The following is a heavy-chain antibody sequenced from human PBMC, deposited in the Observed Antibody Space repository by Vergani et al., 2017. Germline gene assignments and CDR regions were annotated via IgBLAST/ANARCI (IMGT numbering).Heavy chain of an antibody. D-gene: IGHD3-3*01. CDR1: GGTFSSYT. J-gene: IGHJ3*02. CDR2: IIPILGIA. Sequence: QVQLVQSGAEVKKPGSSVKVSCKASGGTFSSYTISWVRQAPGQGLEWLGRIIPILGIANYAQKFQGRVTMTTDTSTSTAYMELRSLRSDDTAVYYCARALRFLEWLDAFDIWGQGTMVTVSS. CDR3: ARALRFLEWLDAFDI. V-gene: IGHV1-69*02.